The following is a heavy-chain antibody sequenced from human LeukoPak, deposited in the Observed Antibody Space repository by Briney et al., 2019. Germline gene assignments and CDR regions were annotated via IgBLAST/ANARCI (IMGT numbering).Heavy chain of an antibody. J-gene: IGHJ4*02. CDR3: AKMSYFYGSGSAY. Sequence: GGSLRLSCAASGFTLSRYWMSWVRQAPGKGLEWVANIKQDGSEKYYVDSVEGRFTISRDNAKNSLYLQMNSLRAEDTAVYYCAKMSYFYGSGSAYWGQGTLVTVSS. CDR1: GFTLSRYW. V-gene: IGHV3-7*01. CDR2: IKQDGSEK. D-gene: IGHD3-10*01.